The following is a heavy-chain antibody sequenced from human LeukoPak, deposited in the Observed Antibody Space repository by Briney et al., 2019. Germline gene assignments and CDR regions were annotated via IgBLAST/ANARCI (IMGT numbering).Heavy chain of an antibody. D-gene: IGHD5-24*01. Sequence: GASVKVSCKASGGTFSSYAISWVRQAPGQGLEWMGGIIPIFGTANYAQKFQGRVTITADKSTSTAYMELSSLRSEDTAVYYCASFQDGYNLGYWGQGTLVTVSS. V-gene: IGHV1-69*06. J-gene: IGHJ4*02. CDR3: ASFQDGYNLGY. CDR2: IIPIFGTA. CDR1: GGTFSSYA.